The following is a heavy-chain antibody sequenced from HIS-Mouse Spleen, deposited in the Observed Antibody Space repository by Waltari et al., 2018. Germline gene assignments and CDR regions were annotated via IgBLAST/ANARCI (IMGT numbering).Heavy chain of an antibody. J-gene: IGHJ2*01. Sequence: QLQLQESGPGLVKPSETLSLTCTVSGGPISSSSYYWGWIRQPPGKGLAWIGSIYYRGSTYYNQSLKSRVTISVDTSKNQFSLKLSSVTAADTAVYYCAREIPYSSSWYDWYFDLWGRGTLVTVSS. CDR1: GGPISSSSYY. D-gene: IGHD6-13*01. CDR2: IYYRGST. V-gene: IGHV4-39*07. CDR3: AREIPYSSSWYDWYFDL.